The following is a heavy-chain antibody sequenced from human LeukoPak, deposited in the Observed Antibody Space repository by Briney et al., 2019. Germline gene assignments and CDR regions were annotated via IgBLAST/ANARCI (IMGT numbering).Heavy chain of an antibody. Sequence: SETLSLTCAVYGGSFSGYYWSWIRQPPGKGLEWIGEINHSGSTNYNPSLKSRVTKSVDTSKNQFSLKLRSVTAADTAVYYCARPSGDILTGYYGVWGQGTLVTVSS. V-gene: IGHV4-34*01. CDR2: INHSGST. J-gene: IGHJ4*02. D-gene: IGHD3-9*01. CDR1: GGSFSGYY. CDR3: ARPSGDILTGYYGV.